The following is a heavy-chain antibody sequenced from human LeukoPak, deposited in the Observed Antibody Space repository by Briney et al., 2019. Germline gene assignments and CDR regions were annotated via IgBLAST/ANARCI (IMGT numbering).Heavy chain of an antibody. Sequence: SETLPITCTVSGGSISNYYWSWIRQPPGKELEWIGYIYHSGSTNYNPSLKSRVTISVDTSKNQFSLKLSSVTAADTAVYYCARNADDSSSYPYFDYWGQGTLVTVSS. CDR1: GGSISNYY. D-gene: IGHD3-22*01. CDR3: ARNADDSSSYPYFDY. J-gene: IGHJ4*02. CDR2: IYHSGST. V-gene: IGHV4-59*01.